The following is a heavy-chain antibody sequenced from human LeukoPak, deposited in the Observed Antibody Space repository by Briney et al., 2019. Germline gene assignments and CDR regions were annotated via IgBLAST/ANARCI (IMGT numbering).Heavy chain of an antibody. CDR1: GGSISSGSYY. D-gene: IGHD3-10*01. CDR3: ASSDYYGSGSTFDY. Sequence: PSGTLSLTCAVSGGSISSGSYYWSWIRQPAGTGLEWTGRIYTSGSTNYNPSLKSRVTISVDTSKNQFSLKLSSVTAADTAVYYCASSDYYGSGSTFDYWGQGTLVTVSS. J-gene: IGHJ4*02. V-gene: IGHV4-61*02. CDR2: IYTSGST.